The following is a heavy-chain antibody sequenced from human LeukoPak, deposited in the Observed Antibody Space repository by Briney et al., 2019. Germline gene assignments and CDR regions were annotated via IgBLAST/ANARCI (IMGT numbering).Heavy chain of an antibody. Sequence: PGGSLRLSCAASGFTFSSNYMSWVRQAPGKGLEWVSVIYGGGSTYYADSVKGRFTISRDNSKNTLYLQMNSLRAEDTAVYYCAKESGYSTGWYSDYWGQGTLVTVSS. CDR3: AKESGYSTGWYSDY. CDR2: IYGGGST. J-gene: IGHJ4*02. D-gene: IGHD6-19*01. CDR1: GFTFSSNY. V-gene: IGHV3-53*01.